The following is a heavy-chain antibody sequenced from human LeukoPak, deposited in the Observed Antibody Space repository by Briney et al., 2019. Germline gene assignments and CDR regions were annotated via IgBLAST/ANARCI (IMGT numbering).Heavy chain of an antibody. Sequence: ASVKVSCKASGYTFTGYYMHWVRQAPGQGLEWMGWINPNSGGTNYAQKFQGRVTMTRDTSISTAYMELSRLRSDDTAVYYCAKDLSGWAYYYYYMDVWGKGTTVTISS. CDR3: AKDLSGWAYYYYYMDV. CDR1: GYTFTGYY. CDR2: INPNSGGT. J-gene: IGHJ6*03. V-gene: IGHV1-2*02. D-gene: IGHD6-25*01.